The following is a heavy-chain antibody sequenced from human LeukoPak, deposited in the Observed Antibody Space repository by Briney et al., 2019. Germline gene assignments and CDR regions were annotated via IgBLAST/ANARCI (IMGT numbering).Heavy chain of an antibody. CDR3: ATGPGVVVTRIDY. CDR1: GYTLTELS. CDR2: FDPEDGET. D-gene: IGHD2-21*02. J-gene: IGHJ4*02. Sequence: ASVKVSCEVSGYTLTELSMHWVRQAPGKGLEWMGGFDPEDGETIYAQKFQGRVTMTEDTSTDTAYMELSSLRSEDTAVYYCATGPGVVVTRIDYWGQGTLVTVSS. V-gene: IGHV1-24*01.